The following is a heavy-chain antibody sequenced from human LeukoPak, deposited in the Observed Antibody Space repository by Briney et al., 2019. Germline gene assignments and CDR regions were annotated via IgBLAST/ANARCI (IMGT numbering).Heavy chain of an antibody. CDR3: AKDLGYSSGWYYYFDY. CDR2: VSRSGDYT. J-gene: IGHJ4*02. D-gene: IGHD6-19*01. V-gene: IGHV3-23*01. Sequence: GGPLRHPYAASGFPFRNYGMLWVGQAPGKELHGVASVSRSGDYTNYAGSVKGRFTISRDNSKNTLYLQMNSLRAEDTAVYYCAKDLGYSSGWYYYFDYWGLGTLVTVSS. CDR1: GFPFRNYG.